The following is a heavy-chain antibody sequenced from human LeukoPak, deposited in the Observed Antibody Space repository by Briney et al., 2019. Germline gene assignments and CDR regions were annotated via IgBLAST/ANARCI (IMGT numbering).Heavy chain of an antibody. CDR3: AKDRGDYAPFYGMDV. D-gene: IGHD4-17*01. V-gene: IGHV3-7*01. Sequence: GGSLRLSCAASGFTFSSYWMSWVRQAPGKGLEWVANIKQDGSEKYYVDSVKGRFTISRDNAKNSLYLQMNSLRVEDTAVYYCAKDRGDYAPFYGMDVWGQGTTVIVSS. CDR2: IKQDGSEK. CDR1: GFTFSSYW. J-gene: IGHJ6*01.